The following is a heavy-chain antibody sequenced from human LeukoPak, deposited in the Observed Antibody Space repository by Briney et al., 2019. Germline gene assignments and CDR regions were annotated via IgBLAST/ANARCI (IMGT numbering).Heavy chain of an antibody. D-gene: IGHD3-22*01. V-gene: IGHV3-53*01. CDR2: IYSGGST. J-gene: IGHJ4*02. Sequence: PGGSLRLSCAASGFTVSSNCMSWVRQAPGKGLEWVSVIYSGGSTYYADSVKGRLTISRDNSKNTLYLQMNSLRAEDTAVYYCASHTNYYDSSGLATTDYWGQGTLVTVSS. CDR3: ASHTNYYDSSGLATTDY. CDR1: GFTVSSNC.